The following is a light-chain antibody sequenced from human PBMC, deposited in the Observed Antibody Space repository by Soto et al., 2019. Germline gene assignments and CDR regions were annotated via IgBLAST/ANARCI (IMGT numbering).Light chain of an antibody. CDR3: TSYASSSTLGV. J-gene: IGLJ3*02. CDR2: EVN. V-gene: IGLV2-14*01. CDR1: STDVGGYNY. Sequence: QSALTQPASVSGSPGQSITISCTGTSTDVGGYNYVSWYQQHSGKAPRLMIYEVNNRPSGVSNRFSRSKSGNTASLTISGLQAEDEADYYCTSYASSSTLGVFGGGTKLTVL.